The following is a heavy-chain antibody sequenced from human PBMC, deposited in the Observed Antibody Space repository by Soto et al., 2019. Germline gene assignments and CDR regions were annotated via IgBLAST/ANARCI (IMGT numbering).Heavy chain of an antibody. D-gene: IGHD4-17*01. Sequence: QVQLVESGGGLVKPGGSLRLSCAASGFTFSDYYMSWVRQAPGKGLEWVSYITSSASSIYYADSVKGRFTISRDNAKNSRYLQMNSLRAEDTAVYYCARDGSDYGDRYWYFDLWGRGTLVTVSS. V-gene: IGHV3-11*01. CDR3: ARDGSDYGDRYWYFDL. J-gene: IGHJ2*01. CDR1: GFTFSDYY. CDR2: ITSSASSI.